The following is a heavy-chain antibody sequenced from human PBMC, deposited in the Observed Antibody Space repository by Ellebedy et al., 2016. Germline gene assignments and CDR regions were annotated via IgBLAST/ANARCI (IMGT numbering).Heavy chain of an antibody. D-gene: IGHD3-9*01. CDR2: ISSSSSTM. CDR3: AKARAGRYFDWLSATDYGMDV. J-gene: IGHJ6*02. V-gene: IGHV3-11*01. Sequence: GGSLRLSXAASGFTFSDYYMSWIRQAPGKGLEWVSYISSSSSTMYYADSVKGRFTISRDNSKNTLYLQMNSLRAEDTAVYYCAKARAGRYFDWLSATDYGMDVWGQGTTVTVSS. CDR1: GFTFSDYY.